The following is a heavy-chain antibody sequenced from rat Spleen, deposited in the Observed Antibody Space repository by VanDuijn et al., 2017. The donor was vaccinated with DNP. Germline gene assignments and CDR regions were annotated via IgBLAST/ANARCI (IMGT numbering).Heavy chain of an antibody. J-gene: IGHJ2*01. Sequence: EVQLVESGGGLVQPGNSLKLSCVASGFTFSDYYMAWVRQAPTKGLEVVAYISYAGGSTYYGDSVKGRFPISRDNAKSTLYLQMNSLRSEDMATYFCARWEGYYFDYWGQGVMVTVSS. CDR3: ARWEGYYFDY. D-gene: IGHD5-1*01. V-gene: IGHV5-22*01. CDR1: GFTFSDYY. CDR2: ISYAGGST.